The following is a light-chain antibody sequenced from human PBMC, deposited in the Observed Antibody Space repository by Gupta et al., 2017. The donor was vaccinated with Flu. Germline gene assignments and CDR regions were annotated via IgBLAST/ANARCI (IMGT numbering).Light chain of an antibody. Sequence: PGTLSVSLGDRATLSCRASQNVDINLAWYQQKPGQAPRLVIYGASTRATGFPARFSASGSGTHFTLTISSLQSEDFAVYFCQQYNNWPRTFGQETKVEIK. CDR2: GAS. J-gene: IGKJ1*01. CDR3: QQYNNWPRT. V-gene: IGKV3-15*01. CDR1: QNVDIN.